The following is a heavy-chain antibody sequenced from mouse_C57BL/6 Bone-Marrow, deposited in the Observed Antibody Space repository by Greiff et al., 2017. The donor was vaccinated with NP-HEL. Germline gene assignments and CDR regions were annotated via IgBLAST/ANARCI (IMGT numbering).Heavy chain of an antibody. CDR3: ARGYDYDGGYFDV. CDR2: IYPGDGDT. Sequence: QVQLQQSGPELVKPGASVKISCKASGYAFSSSWMNWVKQRPGKGLEWIGRIYPGDGDTNYNGKFKGKATLTADKSSSTAYMQLSSLTSEDSAVYVCARGYDYDGGYFDVWGTGTTVTVSS. D-gene: IGHD2-4*01. V-gene: IGHV1-82*01. J-gene: IGHJ1*03. CDR1: GYAFSSSW.